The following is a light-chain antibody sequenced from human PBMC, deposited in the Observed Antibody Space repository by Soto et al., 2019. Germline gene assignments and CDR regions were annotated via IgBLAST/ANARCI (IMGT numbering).Light chain of an antibody. V-gene: IGLV2-14*01. Sequence: QSALTQPASVSGSPGQTITISCTGTSSDVGGYNYLSWYQQHPGKAPKVMIYEVSNRPSGVSNRFSGSKSGNTASLTISGLQADDEADYYCHSYDSSLSGSVFGGGTKLTVL. CDR3: HSYDSSLSGSV. CDR2: EVS. CDR1: SSDVGGYNY. J-gene: IGLJ3*02.